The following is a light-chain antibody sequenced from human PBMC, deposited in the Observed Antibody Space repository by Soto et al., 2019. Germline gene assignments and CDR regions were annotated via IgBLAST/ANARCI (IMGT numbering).Light chain of an antibody. V-gene: IGLV2-14*01. CDR1: SSDIGAYTY. CDR2: EVS. J-gene: IGLJ3*02. Sequence: QSALTQPASVSGSPGQSITISCTGTSSDIGAYTYVSWYQHHPGKAPKLTIYEVSNRPPGVSNRFSGSKSGNTASLTISGLQTEDEAVYYCSSYTVSTTLVFGGGTKLTVL. CDR3: SSYTVSTTLV.